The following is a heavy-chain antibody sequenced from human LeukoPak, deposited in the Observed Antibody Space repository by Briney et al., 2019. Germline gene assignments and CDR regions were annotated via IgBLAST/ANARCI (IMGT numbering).Heavy chain of an antibody. D-gene: IGHD3-10*01. CDR2: ISSSSSYI. CDR3: ARTLLLWCGELPPVDY. J-gene: IGHJ4*02. V-gene: IGHV3-21*01. CDR1: GLTFSSYS. Sequence: GGSLRLSCAASGLTFSSYSMNWVRQAPGKGLEWVSSISSSSSYIYYADSVKGRFTISRDNAKNSLYLQMNSLRAEDTAVYYCARTLLLWCGELPPVDYWGQGTLVTVS.